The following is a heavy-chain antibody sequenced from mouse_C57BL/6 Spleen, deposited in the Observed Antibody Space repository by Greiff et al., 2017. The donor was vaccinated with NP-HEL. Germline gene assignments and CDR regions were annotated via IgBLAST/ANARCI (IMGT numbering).Heavy chain of an antibody. V-gene: IGHV5-16*01. CDR3: ARDSDLGFDV. CDR1: GFTFSDYY. CDR2: INYDGSST. D-gene: IGHD4-1*01. Sequence: EVQLVESEGGLVQPGSSMKLSCTASGFTFSDYYMAWVRQVPEKGLEWVANINYDGSSTYYLDSLKSRFIISRDNAKNILYLQMSSLKSEDTATYYCARDSDLGFDVWGTGTTVTVSS. J-gene: IGHJ1*03.